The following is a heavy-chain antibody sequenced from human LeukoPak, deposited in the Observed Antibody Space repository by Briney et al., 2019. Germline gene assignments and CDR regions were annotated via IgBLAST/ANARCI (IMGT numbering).Heavy chain of an antibody. CDR3: VREARGYHYTSFDY. Sequence: PGGSLRLSCTASGFTLSSHDMHWVRQATGKGLEWIAAIASGSQTFYAGSVKGRFTISREDAKNSLYLQMNSLRAGDTAVYYCVREARGYHYTSFDYWGQGTLVTVSS. D-gene: IGHD5-18*01. CDR1: GFTLSSHD. J-gene: IGHJ4*02. V-gene: IGHV3-13*01. CDR2: IASGSQT.